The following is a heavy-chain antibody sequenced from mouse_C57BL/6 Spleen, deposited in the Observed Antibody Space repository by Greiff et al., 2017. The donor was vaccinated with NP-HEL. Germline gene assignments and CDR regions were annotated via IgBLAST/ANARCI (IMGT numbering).Heavy chain of an antibody. CDR1: GYTFTSYW. D-gene: IGHD1-1*01. CDR2: IYPGNSDT. J-gene: IGHJ4*01. CDR3: TCYYYGSFYAMDY. V-gene: IGHV1-5*01. Sequence: EVQLQQSGTVLARPGASVKMSCKTSGYTFTSYWMHWVKQRPGQGLEWIGAIYPGNSDTSYNQKFKGKAKLTAVTSASTAYMELSSLTNEDSAVYYCTCYYYGSFYAMDYWGQGTSVTVSS.